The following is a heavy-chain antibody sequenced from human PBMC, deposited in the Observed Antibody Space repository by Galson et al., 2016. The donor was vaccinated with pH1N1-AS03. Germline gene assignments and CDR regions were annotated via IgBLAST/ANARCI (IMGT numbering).Heavy chain of an antibody. CDR2: ISSHGKID. V-gene: IGHV3-30*18. D-gene: IGHD3-10*01. J-gene: IGHJ3*02. CDR3: AKEGSGSVSKFAFDI. Sequence: QAPGKGLEWVAVISSHGKIDYYADSVRGRFTVSRDNSNNTLYLQMDSLRAEDRAVYYCAKEGSGSVSKFAFDIWGQGTIVTVSS.